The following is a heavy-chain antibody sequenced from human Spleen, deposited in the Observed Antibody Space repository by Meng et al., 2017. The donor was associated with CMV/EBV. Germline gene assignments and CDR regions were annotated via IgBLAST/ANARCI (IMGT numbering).Heavy chain of an antibody. V-gene: IGHV4-34*01. Sequence: LSLTCAVYGGSFSEFYWTWIRHSPGKGLEWIGEVNHSEGTKYNPSLQSRVTISVDTSKNQFSLKLSSVTAADTAVYYCARDGGYCSSTSCYWFDPWGQGTLVTVSS. CDR2: VNHSEGT. CDR3: ARDGGYCSSTSCYWFDP. D-gene: IGHD2-2*01. J-gene: IGHJ5*02. CDR1: GGSFSEFY.